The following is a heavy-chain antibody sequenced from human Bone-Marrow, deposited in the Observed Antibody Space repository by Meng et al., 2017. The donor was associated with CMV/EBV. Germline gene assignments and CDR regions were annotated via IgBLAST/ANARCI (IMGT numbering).Heavy chain of an antibody. CDR1: GFTFSSYE. J-gene: IGHJ6*02. V-gene: IGHV3-48*03. CDR3: ARTLDDFWSGYYPYYYYGMDV. CDR2: ISSSGSTI. Sequence: GESLKISCAASGFTFSSYEMNWVRQAPGKGLEWVSYISSSGSTIYYADSVKGRFTISRDNAKNSLYLQMNSLRADDTAVYYCARTLDDFWSGYYPYYYYGMDVWGQGTTVTVSS. D-gene: IGHD3-3*01.